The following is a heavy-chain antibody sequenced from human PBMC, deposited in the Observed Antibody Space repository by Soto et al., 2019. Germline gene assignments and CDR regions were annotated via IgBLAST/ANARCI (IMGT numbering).Heavy chain of an antibody. D-gene: IGHD5-12*01. CDR3: ARVPPRDGYNLDY. CDR2: ISSSASII. J-gene: IGHJ4*02. Sequence: QVQLVESGGGLVKPGGSLRLSCAASGFTFSNYYMSWIRQAPGKGLEWVSYISSSASIIHYADSVKGRFTISGDNAKNPLYLQMNSLRVEDTAVYCCARVPPRDGYNLDYGGKGTVVTVSS. V-gene: IGHV3-11*01. CDR1: GFTFSNYY.